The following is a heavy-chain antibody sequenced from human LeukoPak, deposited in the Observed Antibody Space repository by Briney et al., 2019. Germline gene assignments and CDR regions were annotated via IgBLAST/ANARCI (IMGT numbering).Heavy chain of an antibody. CDR1: GYTFTSYD. CDR3: ARGFGSSGYLDY. CDR2: MNPNSGNT. Sequence: ASVKVSCKASGYTFTSYDINWVRQATGQGLEWMGWMNPNSGNTNYAQKLQGRVTMTTDTSTSTAYMELRSLRSDDTAVYYCARGFGSSGYLDYWGQGTLVTVSS. V-gene: IGHV1-8*01. J-gene: IGHJ4*02. D-gene: IGHD3-22*01.